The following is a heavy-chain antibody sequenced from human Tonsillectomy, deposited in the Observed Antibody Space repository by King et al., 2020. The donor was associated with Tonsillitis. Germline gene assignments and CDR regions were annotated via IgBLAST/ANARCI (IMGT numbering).Heavy chain of an antibody. V-gene: IGHV4-59*01. D-gene: IGHD6-13*01. J-gene: IGHJ5*02. CDR2: IHHSGST. CDR1: GGSIRSYY. Sequence: QLQESGPGLVKPSETLSLTCTVSGGSIRSYYWSWIRQPPGKGLEWIGYIHHSGSTDYNPSLKSRVTMSVDTSKNHFSLKLSSVTAADTAVYYCAGGLYSSSWYRGFDPWGQGTLVTVSS. CDR3: AGGLYSSSWYRGFDP.